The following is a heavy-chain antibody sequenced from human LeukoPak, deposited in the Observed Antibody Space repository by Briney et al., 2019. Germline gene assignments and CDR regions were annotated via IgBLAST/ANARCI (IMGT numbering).Heavy chain of an antibody. CDR1: GGSISSYY. D-gene: IGHD3-3*01. V-gene: IGHV4-4*07. Sequence: SETLSLTCTVSGGSISSYYWSWIRQPAGKGLEWIGRIYTSGSTNYNPSLKSRFTMSVDTSKNQFSLKLSSVTAADTAVYYCARDQGITIFGVWSDPWGQGTLVTVSS. CDR3: ARDQGITIFGVWSDP. J-gene: IGHJ5*02. CDR2: IYTSGST.